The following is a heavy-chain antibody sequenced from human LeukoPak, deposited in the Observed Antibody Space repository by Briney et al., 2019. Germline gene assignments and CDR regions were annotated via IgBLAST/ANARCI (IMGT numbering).Heavy chain of an antibody. V-gene: IGHV4-34*01. CDR2: INHSGST. CDR1: GGSFSGYY. D-gene: IGHD1-26*01. J-gene: IGHJ4*02. Sequence: SETLSLTCAVYGGSFSGYYWSWIRQPPGKGLEWVGEINHSGSTNYNPSLKSRVTISVDTPKNQFSLKQSSVTAADTAVYYCARVRELGNWGQGTLVTVSS. CDR3: ARVRELGN.